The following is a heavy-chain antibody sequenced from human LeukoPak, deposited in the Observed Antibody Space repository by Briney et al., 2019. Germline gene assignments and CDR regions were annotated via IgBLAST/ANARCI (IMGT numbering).Heavy chain of an antibody. J-gene: IGHJ5*02. V-gene: IGHV3-23*01. CDR1: GFTFSSYA. CDR2: ISGSGGST. CDR3: AKDRTPDSYDFWSGYGGNWFDP. Sequence: PGGSLRLSCAASGFTFSSYAMSWVRQAPGKGLEWVSGISGSGGSTYYADSVRGRFTISRDNSKNTLYLQMNSLRAEDTAVYYCAKDRTPDSYDFWSGYGGNWFDPWGQGTLVTVSS. D-gene: IGHD3-3*01.